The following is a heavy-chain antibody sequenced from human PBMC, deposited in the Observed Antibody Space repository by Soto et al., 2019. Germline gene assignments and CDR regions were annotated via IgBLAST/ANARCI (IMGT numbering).Heavy chain of an antibody. CDR3: AGHGGYFY. D-gene: IGHD4-17*01. CDR2: ISSSSSYI. CDR1: GFTFSSYS. Sequence: WGSLRLSCAASGFTFSSYSMNWVRQAPGKGLEWVSSISSSSSYIYYADSVKGRFTISRDNSKNTVYLQMNSLRAEDTALYYCAGHGGYFYLGQGTLVTVSS. V-gene: IGHV3-21*04. J-gene: IGHJ4*02.